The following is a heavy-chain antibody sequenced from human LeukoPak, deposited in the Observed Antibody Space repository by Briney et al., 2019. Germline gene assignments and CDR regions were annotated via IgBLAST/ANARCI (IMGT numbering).Heavy chain of an antibody. CDR2: ISSSSSYI. V-gene: IGHV3-21*01. CDR3: ARDGYGSGSMGDY. CDR1: GFTFSSYS. D-gene: IGHD3-10*01. J-gene: IGHJ4*02. Sequence: GGSLRLSCAASGFTFSSYSMNWVRQAPGKGLEWVSSISSSSSYIYYADSVNGRFTISRDNAKNSLYLQMNSLRAEDTAVYYCARDGYGSGSMGDYWGQGTLVTVSS.